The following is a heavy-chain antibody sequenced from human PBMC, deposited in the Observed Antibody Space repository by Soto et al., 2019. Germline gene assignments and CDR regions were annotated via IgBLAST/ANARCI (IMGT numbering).Heavy chain of an antibody. CDR3: ARVMKNVGGSSSSYYYYGMDV. D-gene: IGHD6-6*01. CDR1: CGSISSYY. J-gene: IGHJ6*02. V-gene: IGHV4-59*01. Sequence: SETLSLTCTFSCGSISSYYWSWIRQPPGKGLEWIGYIYYSGSTNYNPSLKSRVTISVDTSKNQFSLKLSSVTAADTAVYYCARVMKNVGGSSSSYYYYGMDVWGQGTTVTVSS. CDR2: IYYSGST.